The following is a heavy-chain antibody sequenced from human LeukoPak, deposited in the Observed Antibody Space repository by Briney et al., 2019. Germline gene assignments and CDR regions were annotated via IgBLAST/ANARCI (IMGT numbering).Heavy chain of an antibody. Sequence: GGSLRLSCAASGFTFSSYSMNWVRQAPGKGLEWVSSISSSSSYIYYADSVKGRFTISRDNAKNSLYLQMNCLRAEDTAVYYCARDIAAAVDYWGQGTLVTVSS. V-gene: IGHV3-21*01. CDR3: ARDIAAAVDY. CDR2: ISSSSSYI. J-gene: IGHJ4*02. D-gene: IGHD6-13*01. CDR1: GFTFSSYS.